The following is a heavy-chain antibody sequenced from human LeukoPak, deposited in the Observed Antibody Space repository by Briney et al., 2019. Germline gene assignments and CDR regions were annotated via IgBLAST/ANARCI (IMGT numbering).Heavy chain of an antibody. Sequence: SVKVSCKASGFTFTSSAVQWVRQARGQRLEWIGWIVVGSGNTNYAQKFQEGVTITRDMSTSTAYMELSSLRSEDTAVYYCAASGYSYGFGYMDVWGKGTTVTVSS. V-gene: IGHV1-58*01. D-gene: IGHD5-18*01. CDR1: GFTFTSSA. CDR3: AASGYSYGFGYMDV. CDR2: IVVGSGNT. J-gene: IGHJ6*03.